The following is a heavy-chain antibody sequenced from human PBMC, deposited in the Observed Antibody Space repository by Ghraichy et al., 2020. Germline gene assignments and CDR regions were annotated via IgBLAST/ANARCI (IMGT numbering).Heavy chain of an antibody. D-gene: IGHD2/OR15-2a*01. Sequence: GESLNISCAASGFYFASYTMTWVRQAPGKGLEWISCISGSGDTAHYADSVKGRFTISRDNSKNTVYLQIDSLRAEDTAVYYCAKDASTHYFHYFNNWGEGAMVTGSS. J-gene: IGHJ4*02. CDR1: GFYFASYT. CDR2: ISGSGDTA. CDR3: AKDASTHYFHYFNN. V-gene: IGHV3-23*01.